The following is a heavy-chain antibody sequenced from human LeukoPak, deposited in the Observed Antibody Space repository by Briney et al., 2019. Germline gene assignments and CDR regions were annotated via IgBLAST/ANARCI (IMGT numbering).Heavy chain of an antibody. V-gene: IGHV3-48*04. CDR3: AREFDYGDYIDF. CDR2: ISSGGLTI. J-gene: IGHJ4*02. Sequence: GGSLRLSCVASGFTFSTYTFNWVRQAPGKGLEWLSYISSGGLTIFYADSVKGRFTISRDNTKNAIYLDMTNLRAEDTAVYYCAREFDYGDYIDFWGQGTLAAGSS. D-gene: IGHD4/OR15-4a*01. CDR1: GFTFSTYT.